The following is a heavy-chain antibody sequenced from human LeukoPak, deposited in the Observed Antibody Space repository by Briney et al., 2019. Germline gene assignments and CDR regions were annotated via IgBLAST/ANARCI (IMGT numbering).Heavy chain of an antibody. Sequence: GSLRLSCAASGWMHWVRQAPGKGLVWVSGINHDGTGTYYADSVKGRFTISRDNAKNTLYLQMNSLSADDTAVYYCASVFDSWGQGFLVTVSS. CDR1: GW. CDR2: INHDGTGT. V-gene: IGHV3-74*01. J-gene: IGHJ4*02. CDR3: ASVFDS.